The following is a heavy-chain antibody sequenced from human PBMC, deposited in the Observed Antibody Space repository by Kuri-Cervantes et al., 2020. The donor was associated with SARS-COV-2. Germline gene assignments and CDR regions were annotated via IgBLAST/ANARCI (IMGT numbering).Heavy chain of an antibody. CDR3: ASLDHGLGSYYHTFPHDY. V-gene: IGHV4-34*01. D-gene: IGHD3-10*01. Sequence: SETLSLTCAVYGGSLNNFYWSWIRQSPGKGPEWIGELDHSGEANYNPSLKSRVTISVDKSKNQFSLKVTSMAAADTAVYYCASLDHGLGSYYHTFPHDYWGLGTQVTVSS. J-gene: IGHJ4*02. CDR2: LDHSGEA. CDR1: GGSLNNFY.